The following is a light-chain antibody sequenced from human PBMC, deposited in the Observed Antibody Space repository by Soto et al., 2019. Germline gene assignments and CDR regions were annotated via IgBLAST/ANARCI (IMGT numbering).Light chain of an antibody. CDR1: QSVSNNY. J-gene: IGKJ1*01. Sequence: ESVLTQTKDTLPLSPGERATLSCRASQSVSNNYLAWYQQKPGQAPRLLIYGASSRASGIPDRFSGSGSGTDFTLTISRLEPEDFAVYYCQQYGFSLRTFGQGTKVDI. CDR3: QQYGFSLRT. V-gene: IGKV3-20*01. CDR2: GAS.